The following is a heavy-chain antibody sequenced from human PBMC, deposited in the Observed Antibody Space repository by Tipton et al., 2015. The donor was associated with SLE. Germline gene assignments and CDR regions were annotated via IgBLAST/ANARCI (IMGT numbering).Heavy chain of an antibody. CDR2: INHSGST. J-gene: IGHJ6*03. D-gene: IGHD4-11*01. V-gene: IGHV4-34*01. CDR3: ARTGAYSNFYYYYYMDV. Sequence: TLSLTCAVYGGSFSGYYWSWIRQPPGKGLEWIGEINHSGSTNYNPSLKSRVTISVDTSKNQFALRLSSVTAADTAVYYCARTGAYSNFYYYYYMDVWGEGTAVTVSS. CDR1: GGSFSGYY.